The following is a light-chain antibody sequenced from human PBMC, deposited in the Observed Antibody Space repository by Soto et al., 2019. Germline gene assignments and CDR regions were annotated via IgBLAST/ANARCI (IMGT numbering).Light chain of an antibody. J-gene: IGLJ1*01. CDR3: SSYTSSSTLV. CDR1: SSDVGGYNY. V-gene: IGLV2-14*01. CDR2: DVS. Sequence: QSALTQPASVSVSPGQSITISCTGTSSDVGGYNYVSWYQQHPGKAPKLMIYDVSNRPSGVSNRFAVSKSGNTASLTISGLQAEDEADYYCSSYTSSSTLVFGTGTKLTVL.